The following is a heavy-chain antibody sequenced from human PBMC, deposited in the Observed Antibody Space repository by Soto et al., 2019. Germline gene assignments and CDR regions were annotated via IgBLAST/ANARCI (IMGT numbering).Heavy chain of an antibody. Sequence: QVQLVQSGAEVKKPGSSVKVSCKASGGTFSSHAITWVRQAPGQGLEWMGAIIPIFGAPNYAQKFQGRVTITADTSTSTVYMDLTSLRNDDTAVYYCARAKPRSSPIGYYHYGLDVWGHGTTVTVSS. V-gene: IGHV1-69*06. J-gene: IGHJ6*02. CDR3: ARAKPRSSPIGYYHYGLDV. D-gene: IGHD2-2*03. CDR1: GGTFSSHA. CDR2: IIPIFGAP.